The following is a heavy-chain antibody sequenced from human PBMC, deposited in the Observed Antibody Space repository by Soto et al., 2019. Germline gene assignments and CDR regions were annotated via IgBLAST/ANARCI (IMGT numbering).Heavy chain of an antibody. J-gene: IGHJ6*02. CDR1: WYTFTSYG. CDR3: ARHLDTARVSSMDV. V-gene: IGHV1-18*04. Sequence: ASVKVSCKASWYTFTSYGISWVRQAPGQWLGWRGWISAYNGNTNYAQKLQGRVTMNTDTSTSTAYMELRLLRSDDTAVYYCARHLDTARVSSMDVWAQGITVTVSS. D-gene: IGHD5-18*01. CDR2: ISAYNGNT.